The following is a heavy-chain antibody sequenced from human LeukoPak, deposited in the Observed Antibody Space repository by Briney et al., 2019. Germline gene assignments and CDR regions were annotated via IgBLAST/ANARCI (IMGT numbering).Heavy chain of an antibody. D-gene: IGHD6-6*01. J-gene: IGHJ4*02. CDR3: ARCSSSYSFDY. V-gene: IGHV3-72*01. CDR2: IRKKANSYTT. Sequence: GGSLRLSCAASGFTFSDHYMDWVRQAPGKGLERVGRIRKKANSYTTEYAASVKGRFTISRDDSKNSLYLQMNSLKTEDTAVYYCARCSSSYSFDYWGQGTLVTVSS. CDR1: GFTFSDHY.